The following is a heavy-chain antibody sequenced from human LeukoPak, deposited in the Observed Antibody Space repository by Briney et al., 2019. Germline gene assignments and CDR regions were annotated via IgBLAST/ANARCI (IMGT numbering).Heavy chain of an antibody. CDR3: ARDHRTFVAAAGKLDY. J-gene: IGHJ4*02. CDR1: GFTFSGSA. D-gene: IGHD6-13*01. CDR2: IRNKADSYVT. V-gene: IGHV3-73*01. Sequence: GGSLRLSCAASGFTFSGSAMHWVRQASGKGLEWVGRIRNKADSYVTTYAASVKDRFTISRDDSKNTAYLQMTSLQTEDTAVYYCARDHRTFVAAAGKLDYWGQGTLVTVSS.